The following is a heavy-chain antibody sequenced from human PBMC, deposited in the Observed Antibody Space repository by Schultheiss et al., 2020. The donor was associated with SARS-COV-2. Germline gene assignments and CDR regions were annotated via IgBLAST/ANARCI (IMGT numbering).Heavy chain of an antibody. CDR1: GFTFSNYG. J-gene: IGHJ6*02. V-gene: IGHV3-30*03. D-gene: IGHD3-3*01. CDR2: ISYDGSDK. CDR3: ARPLYDFWSGYLDSQRGMDV. Sequence: GESLKISCAASGFTFSNYGMSWVRQAPGKGLEWVALISYDGSDKYYADSVKGRFTISRDNSKNTLYLQMNSLRAEDTAVYYCARPLYDFWSGYLDSQRGMDVWGQGTTVTVSS.